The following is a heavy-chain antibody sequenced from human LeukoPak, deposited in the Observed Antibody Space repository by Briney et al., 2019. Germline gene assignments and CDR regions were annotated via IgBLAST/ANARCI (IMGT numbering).Heavy chain of an antibody. J-gene: IGHJ2*01. CDR2: IYYSGST. CDR1: GDSITSTSYY. D-gene: IGHD4-23*01. CDR3: ARATTVVTPNFDL. V-gene: IGHV4-39*07. Sequence: SETLSLTCTVPGDSITSTSYYRGWIRQPPGKGLEWIGNIYYSGSTYYNPSLKSRVTISIDTSKNQFSLKLGSVTAADTAVYYCARATTVVTPNFDLWGRGTLVTVSS.